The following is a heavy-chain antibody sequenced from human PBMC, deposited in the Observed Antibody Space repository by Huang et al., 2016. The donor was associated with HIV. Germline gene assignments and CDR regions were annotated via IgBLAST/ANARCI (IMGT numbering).Heavy chain of an antibody. CDR1: GFSISRGEYY. J-gene: IGHJ4*02. V-gene: IGHV4-30-4*08. CDR3: ARVKAGHFDY. Sequence: QVQLQESGPGLVKPSHTLSLTCNVSGFSISRGEYYWIWVRPPPGKGLEWIGNIYYSGSIAYSPSLKSRLTISEDTSKNQFSLKLSSVTVADTAVYFCARVKAGHFDYWGQGRLVAVSS. D-gene: IGHD6-19*01. CDR2: IYYSGSI.